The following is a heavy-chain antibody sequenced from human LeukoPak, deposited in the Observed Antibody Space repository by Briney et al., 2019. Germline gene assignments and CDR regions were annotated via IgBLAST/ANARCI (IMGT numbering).Heavy chain of an antibody. CDR1: GDSITSGSYY. D-gene: IGHD2-2*01. CDR2: IYYTGGT. CDR3: ARFRGCSSTSCYRSIGMDV. J-gene: IGHJ6*02. Sequence: SETLSLTCTVSGDSITSGSYYWAWIRQHPGKGLEWIGYIYYTGGTHYNPSLKSRVTISVDTSKNQFSLKLSSVTAADTAVYYCARFRGCSSTSCYRSIGMDVWGQGTTVTVSS. V-gene: IGHV4-31*03.